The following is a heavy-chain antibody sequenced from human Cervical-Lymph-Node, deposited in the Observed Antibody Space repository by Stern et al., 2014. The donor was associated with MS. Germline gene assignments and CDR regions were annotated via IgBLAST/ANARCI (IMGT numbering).Heavy chain of an antibody. V-gene: IGHV2-5*02. D-gene: IGHD6-13*01. J-gene: IGHJ3*01. Sequence: QVTLREAGPTLVKPPQTLTLTYTFSELSLSTGGVGVGWIRQPPGKAGKRLALIYWDDDKRYNPSLKNRLLITKDTSKNLVLLTMTNMDPVDTATYYCAHLKGHSSNWYPLAFDFWGQGTVLTVSS. CDR3: AHLKGHSSNWYPLAFDF. CDR1: ELSLSTGGVG. CDR2: IYWDDDK.